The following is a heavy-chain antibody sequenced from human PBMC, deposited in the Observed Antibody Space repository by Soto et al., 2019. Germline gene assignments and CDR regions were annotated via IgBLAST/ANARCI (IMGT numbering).Heavy chain of an antibody. V-gene: IGHV4-31*03. J-gene: IGHJ4*02. D-gene: IGHD5-18*01. Sequence: QVQLQESGPGLVKPSKTLSLTCTVSGGSISSGGYYWSWIRQHPGKGLEWIGYIYYSGSTYYNPSLKSRVTISVDTSKNQFSLKLSSVTAADTAVYYCARNSFDGIQLWSFDYWGQGTLVTVSS. CDR3: ARNSFDGIQLWSFDY. CDR1: GGSISSGGYY. CDR2: IYYSGST.